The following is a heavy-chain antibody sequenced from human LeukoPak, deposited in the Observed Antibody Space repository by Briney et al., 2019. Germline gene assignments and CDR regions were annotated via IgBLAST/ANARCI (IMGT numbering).Heavy chain of an antibody. J-gene: IGHJ5*02. V-gene: IGHV4-34*01. CDR2: INHSGST. Sequence: PSETLSLTCAVYGGSFSGYYWSWIRQPPGKGLERIGEINHSGSTNYNPSLKSRVTISVDTSKNQFSLKLSSVTAADTAVYYCARGSSLYFWSGYYPLYWFDPWGQGTLVTVSS. CDR3: ARGSSLYFWSGYYPLYWFDP. CDR1: GGSFSGYY. D-gene: IGHD3-3*01.